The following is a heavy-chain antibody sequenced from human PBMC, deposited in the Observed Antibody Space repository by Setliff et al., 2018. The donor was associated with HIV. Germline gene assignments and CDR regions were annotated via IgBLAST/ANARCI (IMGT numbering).Heavy chain of an antibody. CDR1: GGSLSSYY. CDR3: VRGPQFRPH. Sequence: PSETLSLTCVAYGGSLSSYYWNWIRQTPGKGLEWVSYISSSSSSIYHADSVKGRFTVSRDNAKNTLYLQMNRLRAEDTAVYYCVRGPQFRPHWGQGTLVTVSS. J-gene: IGHJ4*02. CDR2: ISSSSSSI. V-gene: IGHV3-48*04.